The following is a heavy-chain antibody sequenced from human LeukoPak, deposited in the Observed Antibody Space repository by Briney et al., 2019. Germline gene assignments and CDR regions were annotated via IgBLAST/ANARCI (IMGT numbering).Heavy chain of an antibody. CDR2: IKQDGSEK. V-gene: IGHV3-7*03. J-gene: IGHJ4*02. CDR1: GFTFSSYE. Sequence: PGGSLRLSCAASGFTFSSYEMNWVRQAPGKGLEWVASIKQDGSEKCYVDSVKGRFTISSDNAKNSVYLQMNTLRVDDTAVYHCARGDYFDTWGQGTLVTVSS. CDR3: ARGDYFDT.